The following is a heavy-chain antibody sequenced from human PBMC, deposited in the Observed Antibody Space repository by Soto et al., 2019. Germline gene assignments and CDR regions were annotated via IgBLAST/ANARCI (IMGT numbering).Heavy chain of an antibody. CDR2: NSALNGNT. Sequence: QGYLVQSGAEVKRPGASVRVSCKTSGFTFNPHGFSWVRQAPGQGLEWMGWNSALNGNTFYAHNFQDRVIMTTDTSSSTAYMELRGLKSDDTAVYYCAAATSIALGFRYLGQGTLVTVSS. CDR3: AAATSIALGFRY. D-gene: IGHD1-26*01. CDR1: GFTFNPHG. V-gene: IGHV1-18*01. J-gene: IGHJ4*02.